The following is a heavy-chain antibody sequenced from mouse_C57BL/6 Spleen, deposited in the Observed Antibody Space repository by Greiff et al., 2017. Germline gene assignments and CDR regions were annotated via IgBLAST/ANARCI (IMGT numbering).Heavy chain of an antibody. Sequence: EVHLVESGEGLVKPGGSLKLSCAASGFTFSSYAMSWVRQTPEKRLEWVAYISSGGDYIYYADTVKGRFTISRDNARNTLYLQMSSLKSEDTAMYYCTRDTYSNDVDYWGQGTSVTVSS. J-gene: IGHJ4*01. CDR2: ISSGGDYI. CDR3: TRDTYSNDVDY. CDR1: GFTFSSYA. V-gene: IGHV5-9-1*02. D-gene: IGHD2-12*01.